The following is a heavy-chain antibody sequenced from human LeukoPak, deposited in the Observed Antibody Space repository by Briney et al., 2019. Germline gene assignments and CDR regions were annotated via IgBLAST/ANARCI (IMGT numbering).Heavy chain of an antibody. V-gene: IGHV1-3*01. J-gene: IGHJ4*02. CDR3: ARVGAAAGPYYFDY. CDR1: GYTFTSYA. Sequence: ASVKVSCKASGYTFTSYAMHWVRQAPGQRLEWMGWINAGNGNTKYSQKFQGRVTITRDTSASTAYMELSSLRSEDTAVYYCARVGAAAGPYYFDYWGQGTLVTVSS. CDR2: INAGNGNT. D-gene: IGHD6-25*01.